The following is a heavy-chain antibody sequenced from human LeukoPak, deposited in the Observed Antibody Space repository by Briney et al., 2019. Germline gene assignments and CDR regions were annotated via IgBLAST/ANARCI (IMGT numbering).Heavy chain of an antibody. V-gene: IGHV1-18*01. CDR2: ISAYNGNT. J-gene: IGHJ6*02. CDR1: GYTFTSYG. Sequence: ASVDFSCKASGYTFTSYGISWVRQAPGQGLEWMGWISAYNGNTNYAQKLQGRVTMTTDTSTSTAYMELRSLRSDDTAVYYCARGAGYYYDSSGYYQGNNYYCGMDVWGQETAVPLFS. CDR3: ARGAGYYYDSSGYYQGNNYYCGMDV. D-gene: IGHD3-22*01.